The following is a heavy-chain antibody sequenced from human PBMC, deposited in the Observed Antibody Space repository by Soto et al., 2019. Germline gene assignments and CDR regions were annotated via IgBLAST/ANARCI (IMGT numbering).Heavy chain of an antibody. CDR3: AGGTYYCDY. CDR1: GFTFSNYG. J-gene: IGHJ4*02. V-gene: IGHV3-33*01. D-gene: IGHD1-26*01. Sequence: QVQLVESGGDVVQPGRSLRLSCAASGFTFSNYGMHWARQAPGKGLEWVAAILYDGSNKYYADSVKGRFTISRDNSKNTRYLQMNSLRAEDTAVYYCAGGTYYCDYCGQGTLVTVSS. CDR2: ILYDGSNK.